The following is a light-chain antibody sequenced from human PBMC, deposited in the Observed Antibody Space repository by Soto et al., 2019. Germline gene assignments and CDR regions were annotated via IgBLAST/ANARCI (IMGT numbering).Light chain of an antibody. V-gene: IGKV3-11*01. CDR2: DAS. J-gene: IGKJ4*01. CDR1: QSVSSY. CDR3: QQRSNWPPLT. Sequence: EIVLTQSPATLSLSPGERATLSCRASQSVSSYLAWYQQKPGQAPRLLIYDASNRATGIPARFSGSGSGTDFTLTISSLEPEDFAVYYCQQRSNWPPLTFGXGTKX.